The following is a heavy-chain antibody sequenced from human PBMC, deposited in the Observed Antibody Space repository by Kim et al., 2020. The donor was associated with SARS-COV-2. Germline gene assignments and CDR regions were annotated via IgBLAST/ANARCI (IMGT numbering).Heavy chain of an antibody. D-gene: IGHD3-10*01. J-gene: IGHJ2*01. CDR1: GFTFSGYA. V-gene: IGHV3-23*01. Sequence: GGSLRLSCAASGFTFSGYAMSWVRQAPGKGLEWVSAISGSGGSSYYADSVKGRVTISRDNSKNTLNLQMNILRAEDKAAYYCAGPEGRGTQLEDWDSDL. CDR2: ISGSGGSS. CDR3: AGPEGRGTQLEDWDSDL.